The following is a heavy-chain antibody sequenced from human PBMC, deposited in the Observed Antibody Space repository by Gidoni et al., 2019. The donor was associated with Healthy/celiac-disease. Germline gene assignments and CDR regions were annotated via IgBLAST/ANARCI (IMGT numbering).Heavy chain of an antibody. V-gene: IGHV3-30*18. J-gene: IGHJ4*02. Sequence: QVQLVESGGGVVQPGRSLRLSCAAPGFTFSSYGMPWVRQAPGKGLEWVAVISYDGRNKYYADSVKGRFTISRDNSKNTLYLQMNSLRAEDTAVYYCAKVGISYGDYDYWGQGTLVTVSS. CDR3: AKVGISYGDYDY. CDR1: GFTFSSYG. D-gene: IGHD4-17*01. CDR2: ISYDGRNK.